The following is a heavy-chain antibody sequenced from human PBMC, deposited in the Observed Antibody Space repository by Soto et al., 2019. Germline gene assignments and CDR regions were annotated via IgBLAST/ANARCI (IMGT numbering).Heavy chain of an antibody. D-gene: IGHD3-22*01. V-gene: IGHV4-39*01. Sequence: PPGKGLEWIGSIYYSGSTYYNPSLKSRVTISVDTSKNQFSLKLSSVTAADTALYSCESIGSSGSITAFWGQGTLVTVS. J-gene: IGHJ4*02. CDR2: IYYSGST. CDR3: ESIGSSGSITAF.